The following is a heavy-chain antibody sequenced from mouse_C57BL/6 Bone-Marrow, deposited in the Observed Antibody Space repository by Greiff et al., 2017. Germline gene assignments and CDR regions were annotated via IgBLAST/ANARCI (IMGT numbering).Heavy chain of an antibody. V-gene: IGHV1-74*01. CDR3: GIYGSRDWDCDV. Sequence: QVQLQQPGAELVKPGASVKVSCKASGYTFTSYWMHWVKQRPGQGLEWIGRIHPSDSDTNYNQKFKGKATLTVDTSSSTAYMQLSSLTYEDSAVYYCGIYGSRDWDCDVWGTGTTVTVSS. D-gene: IGHD1-1*01. J-gene: IGHJ1*03. CDR2: IHPSDSDT. CDR1: GYTFTSYW.